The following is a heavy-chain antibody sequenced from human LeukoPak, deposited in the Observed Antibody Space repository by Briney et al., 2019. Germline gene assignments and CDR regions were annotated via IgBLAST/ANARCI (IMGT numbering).Heavy chain of an antibody. V-gene: IGHV3-30*04. CDR2: ISYDGSNK. Sequence: GGSLRLSCAASGFTFSSYAMHWVRQAPGKGLEWVAVISYDGSNKYYADSVEGRFTISRDNSKNTLYLQMNSLRAEDTAVYYCARDYALDYWGQGTLVTVSS. J-gene: IGHJ4*02. D-gene: IGHD4-17*01. CDR3: ARDYALDY. CDR1: GFTFSSYA.